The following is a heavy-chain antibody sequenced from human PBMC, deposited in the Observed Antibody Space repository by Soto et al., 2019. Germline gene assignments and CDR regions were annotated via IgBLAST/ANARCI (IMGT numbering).Heavy chain of an antibody. J-gene: IGHJ4*02. D-gene: IGHD4-4*01. Sequence: QVQLQESGPGLVKPSETLSLTCTVSGGSISPYYWHWIRQPPGKGLEWIGYIHDSGAIYYNPSLSSRLVRSMDISKSQFSLRLNPGTPAETAVYYCAREYSSFDYWGRGAPVTVSS. CDR3: AREYSSFDY. V-gene: IGHV4-59*01. CDR1: GGSISPYY. CDR2: IHDSGAI.